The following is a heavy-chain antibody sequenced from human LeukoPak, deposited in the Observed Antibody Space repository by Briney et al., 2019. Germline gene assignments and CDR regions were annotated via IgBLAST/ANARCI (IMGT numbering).Heavy chain of an antibody. V-gene: IGHV1-2*06. CDR2: INPNSGDT. Sequence: ASVKVSCKASGYTFTGYYMEWVRQAPGQGLEWMGRINPNSGDTNYGQKFAGRVTMTRDTSISTAYMELFGLTSDDTAVYYCASNMVGLYTGLDYWGQGSLVTVSS. D-gene: IGHD1-26*01. CDR3: ASNMVGLYTGLDY. J-gene: IGHJ4*02. CDR1: GYTFTGYY.